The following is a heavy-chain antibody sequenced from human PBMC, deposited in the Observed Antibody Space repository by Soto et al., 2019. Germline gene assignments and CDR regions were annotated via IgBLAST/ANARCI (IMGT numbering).Heavy chain of an antibody. D-gene: IGHD2-15*01. CDR3: ARAVNHCSGGSCLTYFDY. Sequence: GASVKVSCKASGYTFTVYYMHWVRQAPGQGLEWMGWINPNSGGTNYAQKFQGWVTMTRDTSISTAYMELSRLRSDDTAVYYCARAVNHCSGGSCLTYFDYWGQGTLVTVSS. CDR1: GYTFTVYY. CDR2: INPNSGGT. J-gene: IGHJ4*02. V-gene: IGHV1-2*04.